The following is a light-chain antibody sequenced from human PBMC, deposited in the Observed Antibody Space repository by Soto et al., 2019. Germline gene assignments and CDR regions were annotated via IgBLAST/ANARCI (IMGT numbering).Light chain of an antibody. CDR3: QQSYSTPWT. J-gene: IGKJ1*01. CDR1: QSISSY. Sequence: DIQMPQSPSSLSASVGDRVTITCRASQSISSYLNWYQQKPGKAPKLLIYAASSLQSGVPSRFSGSGSGTDFTLTISSLQPEDFATYYCQQSYSTPWTFGQGTKGEIK. CDR2: AAS. V-gene: IGKV1-39*01.